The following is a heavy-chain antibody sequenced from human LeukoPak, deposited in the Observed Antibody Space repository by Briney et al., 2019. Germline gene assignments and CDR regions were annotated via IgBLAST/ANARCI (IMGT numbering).Heavy chain of an antibody. CDR3: ARPSRWFETYYFDY. CDR1: GFTFSSYA. CDR2: ISYDGSNK. D-gene: IGHD3-10*01. J-gene: IGHJ4*02. V-gene: IGHV3-30-3*01. Sequence: GGSLRLSCAASGFTFSSYAMHWVRQAPGKGLEWVAVISYDGSNKYYADSVKGRFTISRDNSKNTLYLQMNSLRAEDTAVYYCARPSRWFETYYFDYWGQGTLVTVSS.